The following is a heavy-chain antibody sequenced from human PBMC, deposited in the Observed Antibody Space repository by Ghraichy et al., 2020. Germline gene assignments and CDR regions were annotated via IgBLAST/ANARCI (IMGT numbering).Heavy chain of an antibody. V-gene: IGHV4-38-2*02. CDR1: DYSISSGYY. J-gene: IGHJ5*02. CDR2: IYHSGNT. CDR3: ARDNVAVAGTNWFDP. Sequence: SETLSLTCAVSDYSISSGYYWGWIRQPPGKGLEWIGSIYHSGNTYYNPSLKSRVTISVDTSKNQFSLKLSSVTAADTAVYYCARDNVAVAGTNWFDPWGQGTLVTVSS. D-gene: IGHD6-19*01.